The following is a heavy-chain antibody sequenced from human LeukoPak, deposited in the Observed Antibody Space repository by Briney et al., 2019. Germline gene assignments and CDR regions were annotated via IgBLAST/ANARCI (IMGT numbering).Heavy chain of an antibody. CDR2: IYFSGST. CDR1: GGSISSYY. D-gene: IGHD2-2*01. J-gene: IGHJ3*02. Sequence: PSESLSLICTVSGGSISSYYWSSIRQPPGKGLEWIGYIYFSGSTNYNPSLKSRVTISVDTSKNQFSLKLSSVIAADTAVYYCARELGYCSSTRSCHAFDIWGQGTMVTVSS. CDR3: ARELGYCSSTRSCHAFDI. V-gene: IGHV4-59*01.